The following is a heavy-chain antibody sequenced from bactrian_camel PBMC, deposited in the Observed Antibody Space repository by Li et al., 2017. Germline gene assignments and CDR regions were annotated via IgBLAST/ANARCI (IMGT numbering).Heavy chain of an antibody. D-gene: IGHD5*01. V-gene: IGHV3S1*01. J-gene: IGHJ4*01. CDR2: IYTREGKT. CDR1: GYPYTSIC. Sequence: HVQLVESGGGLVQPGGSLRLSCAASGYPYTSICMGYFRQAPGKEREGVAAIYTREGKTYYADSVKGRFTISRDNAKNTLYLQMNSLKTEDTAMYYCAQLGGTHITSWARGPRSPSP.